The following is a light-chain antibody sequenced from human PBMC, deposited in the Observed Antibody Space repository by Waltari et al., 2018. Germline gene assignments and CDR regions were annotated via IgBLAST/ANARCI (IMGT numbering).Light chain of an antibody. J-gene: IGKJ3*01. V-gene: IGKV3-20*01. CDR2: GAS. Sequence: EIVLTQSPGTLSLFPGERVTLSCRASQSVSSSALAWYQQKPGQAPRLLTYGASSRATGIPDRVSGSGSGTDFALTISRLEPEDFAVYYCQQYGSLPFTFGPGTKVDIK. CDR3: QQYGSLPFT. CDR1: QSVSSSA.